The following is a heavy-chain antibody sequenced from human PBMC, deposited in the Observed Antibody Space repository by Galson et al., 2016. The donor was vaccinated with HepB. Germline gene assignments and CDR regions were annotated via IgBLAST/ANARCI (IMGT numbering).Heavy chain of an antibody. Sequence: FLRLSCAASGFTFSTYGMHWVRQAPGKGLEWVAVIWHDGSNKYYADSVKGRFTISSDSSTLYLQMNSLRAEDTAVYYCARDRLASGNHLDYWGQGTLVTVSS. CDR1: GFTFSTYG. D-gene: IGHD4-23*01. CDR3: ARDRLASGNHLDY. V-gene: IGHV3-33*01. J-gene: IGHJ4*02. CDR2: IWHDGSNK.